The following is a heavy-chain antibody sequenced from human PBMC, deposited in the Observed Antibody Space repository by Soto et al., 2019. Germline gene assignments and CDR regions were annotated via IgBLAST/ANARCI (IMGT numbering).Heavy chain of an antibody. CDR2: IDPSDSYT. Sequence: VDSLKISCNGSGYSFTSYWISLVRQMPGKGLEWMGRIDPSDSYTNYSPSFQGHVTISADKSISTAYLQWSSLKASDTAMYYCAIRYSYGVYGMDVWGQGTTVTVSS. D-gene: IGHD5-18*01. J-gene: IGHJ6*02. CDR3: AIRYSYGVYGMDV. V-gene: IGHV5-10-1*01. CDR1: GYSFTSYW.